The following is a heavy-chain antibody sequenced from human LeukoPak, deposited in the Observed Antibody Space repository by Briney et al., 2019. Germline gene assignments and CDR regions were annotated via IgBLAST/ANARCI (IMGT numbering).Heavy chain of an antibody. J-gene: IGHJ4*02. Sequence: SETLSLTCAVYGGSFSGYYWSWISQPPGKGLEGIGEINHSGSTNYNPSLKSRVTISVDTSKNQFSLKLSSVTAADTAVYYCARCSGPRDYCSYWGQGTLVTVSS. CDR3: ARCSGPRDYCSY. CDR1: GGSFSGYY. CDR2: INHSGST. V-gene: IGHV4-34*01. D-gene: IGHD2-15*01.